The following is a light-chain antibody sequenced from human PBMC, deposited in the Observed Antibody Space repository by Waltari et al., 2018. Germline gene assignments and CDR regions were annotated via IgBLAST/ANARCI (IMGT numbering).Light chain of an antibody. CDR1: ILRTYY. CDR3: CSNVGSSVF. Sequence: SSDLTQDPDVSVALGQTVRITCQGDILRTYYGNWCRQKPGQAPELVIYGKNNRPSGIPDRFSASSSENTASLIITGAQAEDEADYYCCSNVGSSVFFGGGTKLTVL. J-gene: IGLJ2*01. CDR2: GKN. V-gene: IGLV3-19*01.